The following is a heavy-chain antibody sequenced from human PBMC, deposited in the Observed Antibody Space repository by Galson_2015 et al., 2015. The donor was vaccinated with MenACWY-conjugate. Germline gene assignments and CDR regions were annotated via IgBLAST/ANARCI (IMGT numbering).Heavy chain of an antibody. Sequence: ETLSLTCTVSGGSVTSSSYYWGWVRQPPGKGLEWIGSTCCSGNTYYDPSLKSRVTILVDTSKNQFSLRLNSVTAADTAMYYCVSGTYSFYFDYWGQGTLVTVSS. D-gene: IGHD5-18*01. CDR2: TCCSGNT. CDR1: GGSVTSSSYY. CDR3: VSGTYSFYFDY. V-gene: IGHV4-39*07. J-gene: IGHJ4*02.